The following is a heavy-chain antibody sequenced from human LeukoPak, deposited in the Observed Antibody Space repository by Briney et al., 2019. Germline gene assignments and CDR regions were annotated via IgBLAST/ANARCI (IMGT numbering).Heavy chain of an antibody. J-gene: IGHJ4*02. D-gene: IGHD3-3*01. CDR2: MSRDSSTI. V-gene: IGHV3-48*01. Sequence: GGSLKLSCVGSGFTLSSYSMNWVRQAPGKGLEWVAYMSRDSSTIYYADSVKGRVTISRDNAKNSVYLQMNSLRAEDMAVYFCARGRSGYYSDFDSWGQGTLVTVSS. CDR3: ARGRSGYYSDFDS. CDR1: GFTLSSYS.